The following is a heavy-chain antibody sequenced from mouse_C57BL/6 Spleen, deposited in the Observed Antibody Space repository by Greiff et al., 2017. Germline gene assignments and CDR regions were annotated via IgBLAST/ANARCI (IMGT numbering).Heavy chain of an antibody. J-gene: IGHJ2*01. CDR3: ARGGSGNPQEFDY. D-gene: IGHD3-2*02. CDR1: GFTFSSYA. Sequence: EVHLVESGGGLVKPGGSLKLSCAASGFTFSSYAMSWVRQTPEKRLEWVATISDGGSYTYYPDNVKGRFTISRDNAKNNLYLQMSHLKSEDTTMYYCARGGSGNPQEFDYWGQGTTLTVSS. CDR2: ISDGGSYT. V-gene: IGHV5-4*01.